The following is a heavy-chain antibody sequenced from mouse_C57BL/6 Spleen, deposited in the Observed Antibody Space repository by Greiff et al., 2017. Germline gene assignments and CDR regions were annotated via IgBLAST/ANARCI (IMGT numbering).Heavy chain of an antibody. CDR2: ISSGSSTI. V-gene: IGHV5-17*01. J-gene: IGHJ3*01. CDR3: ARDYSNYGFAY. D-gene: IGHD2-5*01. Sequence: EVKLVESGGGLVKPGGSLKLSCAASGFTFSDYGMHWVRQAPEKGLEWVAYISSGSSTIYYADTVKGRFTISRDNAKNTMFLQMTSLRSEDTAMYYGARDYSNYGFAYWGQGTLVTVAA. CDR1: GFTFSDYG.